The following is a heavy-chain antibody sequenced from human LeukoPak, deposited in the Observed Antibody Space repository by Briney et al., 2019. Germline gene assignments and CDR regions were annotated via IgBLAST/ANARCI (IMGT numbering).Heavy chain of an antibody. Sequence: GGSLRLSCAASGFTVSSNYMSWVRQAPGKGLEWVSVIYSGGSTYYVDSVKGRFTISRDNSKNTLYLQMNSLRAEDTAVYYCARLRYFDWYQGYYFDYWGQGTLVTVSS. J-gene: IGHJ4*02. CDR2: IYSGGST. CDR3: ARLRYFDWYQGYYFDY. D-gene: IGHD3-9*01. V-gene: IGHV3-53*01. CDR1: GFTVSSNY.